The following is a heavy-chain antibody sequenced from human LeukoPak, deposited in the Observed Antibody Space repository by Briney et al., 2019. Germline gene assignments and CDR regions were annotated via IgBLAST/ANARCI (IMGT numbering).Heavy chain of an antibody. CDR3: ARDQEGWELLGSTPENWFDP. D-gene: IGHD1-26*01. CDR1: GGSISSNSYS. Sequence: SETLSLTCTVSGGSISSNSYSWGWIRQPPGKGLEWIGSIYSSGSTYYNPSLKSRVTISIDTSKNQFSLKLSSVTAADTALYYCARDQEGWELLGSTPENWFDPWGQGTLVTVSS. J-gene: IGHJ5*02. CDR2: IYSSGST. V-gene: IGHV4-39*07.